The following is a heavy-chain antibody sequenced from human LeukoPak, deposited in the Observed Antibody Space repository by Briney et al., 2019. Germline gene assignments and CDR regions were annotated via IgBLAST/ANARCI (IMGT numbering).Heavy chain of an antibody. Sequence: SGTLSLTCAVSGGSISISSSNWWSWVRQPPGKGLEWIGEIFHSGSTNYNPSLKSRVTISVDKSKNQFSLKLSSLTAADTAVYYCARDLHGGNSFTSDWYFDLWGRGTLVIVSS. J-gene: IGHJ2*01. CDR1: GGSISISSSNW. CDR2: IFHSGST. V-gene: IGHV4-4*02. D-gene: IGHD4-23*01. CDR3: ARDLHGGNSFTSDWYFDL.